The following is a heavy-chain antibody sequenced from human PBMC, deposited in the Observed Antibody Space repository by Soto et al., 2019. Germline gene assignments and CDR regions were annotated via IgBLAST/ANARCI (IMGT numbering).Heavy chain of an antibody. CDR1: GDAITSYF. D-gene: IGHD3-10*01. CDR3: ARHAFGSGFYYGMNV. V-gene: IGHV4-59*08. CDR2: IYYTGST. Sequence: PSETLSLTCAVSGDAITSYFWSWTRQPPEKGLEWLGYIYYTGSTIYNPSLMRRVTISLDTSKNQFSLKLSSVTAADTAVYYCARHAFGSGFYYGMNVWGQGTTVTVSS. J-gene: IGHJ6*02.